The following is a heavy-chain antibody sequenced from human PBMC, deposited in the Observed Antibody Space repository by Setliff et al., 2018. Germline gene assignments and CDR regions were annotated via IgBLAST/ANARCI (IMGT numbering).Heavy chain of an antibody. V-gene: IGHV4-34*01. Sequence: KPSETLSLTCAVYGGSSSTYYWIWIRQPPGKGLEWIGEINHSGSTNYNPSLKSRVTISVDTSKNQFSLKLSSVTAADTALYYCTVYNTGSSKDHYWGQGTPVTVSS. D-gene: IGHD2-8*02. CDR3: TVYNTGSSKDHY. J-gene: IGHJ4*02. CDR1: GGSSSTYY. CDR2: INHSGST.